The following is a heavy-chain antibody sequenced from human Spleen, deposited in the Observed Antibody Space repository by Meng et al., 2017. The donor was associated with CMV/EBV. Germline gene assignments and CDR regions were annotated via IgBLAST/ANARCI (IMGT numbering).Heavy chain of an antibody. CDR3: AREEGSRFDP. V-gene: IGHV1-69*10. Sequence: VSGKASGGTFSSYAISWVRQAPGQGLEWMGGIIPILGIANYAQKFQGRVTITADKSTSTAYMELSSLRSEDTAVYYCAREEGSRFDPWGQGTLVTVSS. CDR1: GGTFSSYA. J-gene: IGHJ5*02. CDR2: IIPILGIA.